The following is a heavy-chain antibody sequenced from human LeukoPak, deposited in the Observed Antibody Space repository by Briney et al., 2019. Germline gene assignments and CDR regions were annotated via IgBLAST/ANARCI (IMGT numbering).Heavy chain of an antibody. Sequence: GGSLRLSCAASGITLSSYWMHWVRQAPGKGLVWVSRINSDGTNTKYADSVKGRFTISRDNAKNSLYLQMNSLRAEDTAIYYCTRVGYIDEGIDYWGQGTLVTVSS. V-gene: IGHV3-74*03. D-gene: IGHD5-24*01. CDR3: TRVGYIDEGIDY. J-gene: IGHJ4*02. CDR1: GITLSSYW. CDR2: INSDGTNT.